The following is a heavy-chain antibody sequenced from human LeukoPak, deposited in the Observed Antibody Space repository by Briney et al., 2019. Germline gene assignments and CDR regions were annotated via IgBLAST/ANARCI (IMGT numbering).Heavy chain of an antibody. D-gene: IGHD3-3*01. CDR3: ARDLESQGDFWSGYFRDRTDNWFDP. CDR1: GYTFTGYY. Sequence: VASVKVSCKASGYTFTGYYMHWVRQAPGQGLEWVGWINPNSGGTNYAQKFQGRVTMTRDTSISTAYMELSRLRSDDTAVYYCARDLESQGDFWSGYFRDRTDNWFDPWGQGTLVTVSS. CDR2: INPNSGGT. V-gene: IGHV1-2*02. J-gene: IGHJ5*02.